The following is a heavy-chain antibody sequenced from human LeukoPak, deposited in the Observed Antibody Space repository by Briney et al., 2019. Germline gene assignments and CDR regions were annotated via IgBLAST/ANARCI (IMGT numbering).Heavy chain of an antibody. CDR1: GFTFSSYA. CDR2: ITGSGGFT. J-gene: IGHJ4*02. CDR3: VRSLDY. V-gene: IGHV3-23*01. Sequence: GGSLRLSCAASGFTFSSYAMSWVRQAPGKGLEWVSVITGSGGFTQYADSVKGRFTISRDNSKNTVYLQMNSLRVEDTALYYCVRSLDYWGQGTLVTASS.